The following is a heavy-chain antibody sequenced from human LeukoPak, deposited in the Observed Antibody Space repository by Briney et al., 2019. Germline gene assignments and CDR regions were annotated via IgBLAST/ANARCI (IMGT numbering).Heavy chain of an antibody. CDR1: GFTFSSYE. D-gene: IGHD6-19*01. J-gene: IGHJ6*03. CDR3: ARDLRGSSGSTYYYYYMDV. V-gene: IGHV3-48*03. CDR2: ISRSGSTI. Sequence: PGGSLRLSCAASGFTFSSYEMNWVRQAPGKGLEWVSYISRSGSTIYYADSVKGRFTISRDNAKNSLYLQMNSLRAEDTAVYYCARDLRGSSGSTYYYYYMDVWGKGTTVTVSS.